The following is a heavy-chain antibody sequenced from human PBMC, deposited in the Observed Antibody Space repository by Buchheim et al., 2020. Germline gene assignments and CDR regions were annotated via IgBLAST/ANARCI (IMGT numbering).Heavy chain of an antibody. J-gene: IGHJ5*02. D-gene: IGHD4-17*01. CDR1: GFTFSSYG. Sequence: QVQLVESGGGVVQPGRSLRLSCAASGFTFSSYGMHWVRQAPGKGLEWVAVISYDGSNKYYADSVKGRFTISRDNSKNTLYLQMNSLRAEDTAVDYCAKWGHYGDYRGGFDPWGQGTL. V-gene: IGHV3-30*18. CDR2: ISYDGSNK. CDR3: AKWGHYGDYRGGFDP.